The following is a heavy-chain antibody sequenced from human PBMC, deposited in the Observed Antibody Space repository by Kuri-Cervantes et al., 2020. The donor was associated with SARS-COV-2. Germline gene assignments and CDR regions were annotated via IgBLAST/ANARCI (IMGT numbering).Heavy chain of an antibody. V-gene: IGHV5-51*01. CDR1: GYSFTSYW. Sequence: GESLKISCKGSGYSFTSYWIGWVRQMPGKGLEWMGLIYPGDSDTRYSPSFQGQVTISADKSISTAYLQWSSLKASDTAMYYCARHPGLYCGGDCSTGAFDIWGQGTMVTVSS. CDR2: IYPGDSDT. J-gene: IGHJ3*02. CDR3: ARHPGLYCGGDCSTGAFDI. D-gene: IGHD2-21*02.